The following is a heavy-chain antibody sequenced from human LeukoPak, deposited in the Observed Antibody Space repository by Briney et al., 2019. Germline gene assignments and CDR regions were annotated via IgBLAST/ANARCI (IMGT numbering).Heavy chain of an antibody. CDR3: AREGRGYSYGSNDY. CDR1: GASITSYY. CDR2: IHYSGST. V-gene: IGHV4-59*13. Sequence: PSETLSLTCTVSGASITSYYWNWIRRPPGKGLEWIGYIHYSGSTNYNPSLKSRVTISVDTSKNQFSLKLSSVTAADTAVYYCAREGRGYSYGSNDYWGQGTLVTVSS. J-gene: IGHJ4*02. D-gene: IGHD5-18*01.